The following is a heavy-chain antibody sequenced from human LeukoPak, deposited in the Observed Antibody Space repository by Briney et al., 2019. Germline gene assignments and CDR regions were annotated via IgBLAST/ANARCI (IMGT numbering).Heavy chain of an antibody. V-gene: IGHV1-46*01. D-gene: IGHD2-21*02. CDR1: GYTFTSYS. J-gene: IGHJ4*02. CDR3: ARWTSCGGDCHILDY. CDR2: INPSGGTT. Sequence: ASVKVSCKASGYTFTSYSLNWVRQAPGQGLEWMGTINPSGGTTNYAQKFQGRITMTRDTSTSTVYMELSSLRSADTAVYYCARWTSCGGDCHILDYWGQGILVTVSS.